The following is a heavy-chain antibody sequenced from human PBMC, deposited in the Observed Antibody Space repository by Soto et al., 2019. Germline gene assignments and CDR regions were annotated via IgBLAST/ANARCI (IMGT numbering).Heavy chain of an antibody. V-gene: IGHV3-30-3*01. D-gene: IGHD3-10*01. J-gene: IGHJ3*02. CDR3: ARGANYYGSGSYYDAFDI. Sequence: GGSLRLSCAASGFTFSSYAMHWVRQAPGKGLEWVAVISYDGSNKYYADSVKGRFTISRDNSKNTLYLQMNSLRAEDTAVYYCARGANYYGSGSYYDAFDIWGQGTMVTVSS. CDR1: GFTFSSYA. CDR2: ISYDGSNK.